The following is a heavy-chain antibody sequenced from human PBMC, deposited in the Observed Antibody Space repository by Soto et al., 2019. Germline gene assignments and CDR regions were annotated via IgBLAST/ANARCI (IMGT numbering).Heavy chain of an antibody. CDR2: INPSCGST. J-gene: IGHJ4*02. Sequence: QVHLMQSGAEVKKPGASVTISCKASGYTFTSYYIHWVRQAPRQGLARMAIINPSCGSTNYAQKFRGRVTVTRDTSRGTVNMELSSLSSEDTAVYYCARDLTAADYWGQGTLVTVSS. CDR3: ARDLTAADY. V-gene: IGHV1-46*01. CDR1: GYTFTSYY. D-gene: IGHD2-21*02.